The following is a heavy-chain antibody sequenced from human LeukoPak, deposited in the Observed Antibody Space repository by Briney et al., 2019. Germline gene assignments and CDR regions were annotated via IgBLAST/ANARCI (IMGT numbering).Heavy chain of an antibody. V-gene: IGHV3-74*01. CDR1: GFTFSSYW. CDR3: ASAYYYRLPD. J-gene: IGHJ4*02. D-gene: IGHD3-10*01. CDR2: INSDGTT. Sequence: GGSLRLSCAASGFTFSSYWMHWVRQAPGKGLVWVSRINSDGTTTYADSVKGRFTISRDNAKNTLCLQMNRLRAEDTALYYCASAYYYRLPDWGQGTLVTVSS.